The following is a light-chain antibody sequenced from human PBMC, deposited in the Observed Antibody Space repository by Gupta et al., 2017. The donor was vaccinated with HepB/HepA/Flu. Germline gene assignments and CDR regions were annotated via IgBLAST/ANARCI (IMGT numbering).Light chain of an antibody. CDR3: SSRDNGPDQRL. J-gene: IGLJ2*01. CDR2: GKD. V-gene: IGLV3-19*01. Sequence: SSELTQDPAVSVALGQTVRITCRGDSLRKHYGSWYQQKAGQAPLLVFYGKDSRPSGIPDRFSGSASGNTASWTIIGAQAEDEGDYDCSSRDNGPDQRLFGGGTK. CDR1: SLRKHY.